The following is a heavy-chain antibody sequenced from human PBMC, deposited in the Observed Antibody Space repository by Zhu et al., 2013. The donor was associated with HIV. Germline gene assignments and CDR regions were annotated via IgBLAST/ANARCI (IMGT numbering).Heavy chain of an antibody. V-gene: IGHV1-69*01. CDR2: IIPIFGTT. J-gene: IGHJ4*02. CDR3: ARVVDGYNYGPTGFHY. Sequence: QVQLLQSGAEVKKTGSSVKVSCKASGGTFSTHGISWVRQAPGQGPEWMGGIIPIFGTTDYAQKFQGRVTITADESTTTVYMDLTSLRYEDTAIYYCARVVDGYNYGPTGFHYWGQGTLVTVSS. CDR1: GGTFSTHG. D-gene: IGHD5-18*01.